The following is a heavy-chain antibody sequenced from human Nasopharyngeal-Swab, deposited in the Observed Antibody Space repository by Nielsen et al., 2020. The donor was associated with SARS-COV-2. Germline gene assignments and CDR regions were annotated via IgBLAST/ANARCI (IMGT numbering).Heavy chain of an antibody. CDR1: GYTFISYG. D-gene: IGHD6-19*01. J-gene: IGHJ4*02. V-gene: IGHV1-18*01. CDR3: ARRAIAVAGTGLDY. Sequence: ASVTVSCKASGYTFISYGISWVRQAPGQGLEWMGWISAYNGNTNYAQKLQGRVTMTTDTSTSTAYMELRSLRSDDTAVYYCARRAIAVAGTGLDYWGQETLVTVSS. CDR2: ISAYNGNT.